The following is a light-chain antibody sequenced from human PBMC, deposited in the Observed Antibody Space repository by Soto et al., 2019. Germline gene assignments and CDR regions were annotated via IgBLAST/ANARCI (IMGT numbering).Light chain of an antibody. Sequence: EIVMTQSPLSLPVTPGEPASISCRSSQSLLHSNGYNYLDWYVQKPGQSPQLLIYLGYNRASGVPDRFSGSGSGTEFTLKISRVEADDVGVYYCMQALRTSFTFGGGTKVEIK. CDR2: LGY. V-gene: IGKV2-28*01. J-gene: IGKJ4*01. CDR1: QSLLHSNGYNY. CDR3: MQALRTSFT.